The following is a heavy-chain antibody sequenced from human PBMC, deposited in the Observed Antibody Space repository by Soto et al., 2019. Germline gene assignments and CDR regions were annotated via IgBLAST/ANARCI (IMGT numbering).Heavy chain of an antibody. D-gene: IGHD1-26*01. CDR3: TSSASPDAY. J-gene: IGHJ4*02. CDR2: INSGSTSV. Sequence: EVQLVESGGGLVQPGGSLRLSCVASGFDFNSYSMNWVRQAPGKGLEWISYINSGSTSVFYADSVKGRFTNSRDNAKNSLYLQMNSLRAEDTAVYYCTSSASPDAYWGQGTLVTVSS. V-gene: IGHV3-48*01. CDR1: GFDFNSYS.